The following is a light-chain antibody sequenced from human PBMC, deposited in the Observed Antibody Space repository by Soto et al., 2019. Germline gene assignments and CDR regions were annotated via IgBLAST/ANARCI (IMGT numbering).Light chain of an antibody. CDR2: DNN. CDR1: SSNIGAGYN. V-gene: IGLV1-40*01. CDR3: QSYDTSLSAFYV. Sequence: QSVLTQPPSVSGAPGQRVSISCTGSSSNIGAGYNVHWYQQLPGTAPKLLIYDNNNRPSGVPDRFSGSKSGTSASLAITGLQAEDEADYYCQSYDTSLSAFYVFGTGTKVTVL. J-gene: IGLJ1*01.